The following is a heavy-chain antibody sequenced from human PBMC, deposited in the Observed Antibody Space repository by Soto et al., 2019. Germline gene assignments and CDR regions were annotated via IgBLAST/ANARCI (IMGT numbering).Heavy chain of an antibody. CDR2: IYYSGST. J-gene: IGHJ4*01. V-gene: IGHV4-59*08. D-gene: IGHD6-19*01. CDR3: ARHDGFISGWIFDY. Sequence: SETLSLTCTVSGGSISSYYWSWIRQPPGKGLEWIGNIYYSGSTNYNPSLKSRVTISVDTSNNQLSLKLRSVTAADTAVYYCARHDGFISGWIFDYWGHGTLVTVSS. CDR1: GGSISSYY.